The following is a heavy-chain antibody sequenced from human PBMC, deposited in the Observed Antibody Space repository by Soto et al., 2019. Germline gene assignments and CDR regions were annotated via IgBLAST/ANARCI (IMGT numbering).Heavy chain of an antibody. J-gene: IGHJ4*02. D-gene: IGHD6-19*01. Sequence: SETLSLTCAVSGCSVSSSNWWSWVRQPPGKGLEWIGEIYHSGSTNYNPSLKSRVTISVDKSKNQFSLKLSSVTAADTAVYYCARVAVAGTRFDYWGLGTLVTVSS. CDR1: GCSVSSSNW. CDR2: IYHSGST. V-gene: IGHV4-4*02. CDR3: ARVAVAGTRFDY.